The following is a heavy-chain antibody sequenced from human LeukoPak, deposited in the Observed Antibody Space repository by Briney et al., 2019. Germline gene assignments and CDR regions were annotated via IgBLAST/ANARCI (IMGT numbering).Heavy chain of an antibody. CDR3: ARFGSGSGSYYNGEFNY. Sequence: SVKVSCKASGGTSSSYAISWVRQAPGQGLEWMGGIIPIFGTANYAQKFQGRVTITADKSTSTAYMELSSLRSEDTAVYYCARFGSGSGSYYNGEFNYWGQGTLVTVSS. V-gene: IGHV1-69*06. D-gene: IGHD3-10*01. CDR1: GGTSSSYA. J-gene: IGHJ4*02. CDR2: IIPIFGTA.